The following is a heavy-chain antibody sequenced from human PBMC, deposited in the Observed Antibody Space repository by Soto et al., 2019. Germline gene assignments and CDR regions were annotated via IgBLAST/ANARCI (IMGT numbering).Heavy chain of an antibody. J-gene: IGHJ4*02. Sequence: QVQLVQSGAEVKKPGASVKVSCKASGYTFASYAISWMRKATGQGLEWMGWISPNNGNTNYAQKLQGRVTMNTATSTTTAYMEMMSQGSDVRDVYSCARDPPPPDDWGQGTLVTVSS. V-gene: IGHV1-18*01. CDR1: GYTFASYA. CDR3: ARDPPPPDD. CDR2: ISPNNGNT.